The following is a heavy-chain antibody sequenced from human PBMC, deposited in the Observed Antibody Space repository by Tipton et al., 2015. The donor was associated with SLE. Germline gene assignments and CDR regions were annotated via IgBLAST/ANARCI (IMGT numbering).Heavy chain of an antibody. J-gene: IGHJ6*02. CDR2: IYAGGAT. D-gene: IGHD6-13*01. CDR1: GFTFSNFW. V-gene: IGHV3-53*01. Sequence: SLRLSCAASGFTFSNFWMHWVRQAPGKGLEWVSVIYAGGATYYADSVKGRFTISRDNSKNTLYLQINSLRAEDTAVYYCAGEGIAVAGSHYYYGMDVWGQGP. CDR3: AGEGIAVAGSHYYYGMDV.